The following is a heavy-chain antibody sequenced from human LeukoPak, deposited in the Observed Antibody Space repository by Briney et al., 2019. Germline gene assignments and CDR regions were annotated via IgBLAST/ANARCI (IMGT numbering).Heavy chain of an antibody. D-gene: IGHD6-13*01. Sequence: PSETLSLTCTVSGGSISSGDYYWSWIRQPPGKGLEWIGYIYYSGSTYYNPSLRSRVTISVDTSKNQFSLKLSSVTAADTAVYYCAGVGVGYSSSWIDYWGQGTLVTVSS. CDR1: GGSISSGDYY. CDR3: AGVGVGYSSSWIDY. CDR2: IYYSGST. J-gene: IGHJ4*02. V-gene: IGHV4-30-4*01.